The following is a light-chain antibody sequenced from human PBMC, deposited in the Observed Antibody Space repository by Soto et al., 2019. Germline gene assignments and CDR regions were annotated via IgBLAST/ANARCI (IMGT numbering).Light chain of an antibody. V-gene: IGLV2-14*01. Sequence: QSVLTQPASVSGSPGQSITIPCTGTSSDVGGYNYVSWYQQHTGKAPKRSIYEVSNRPSGDSNRFSGSKSGNTASLTISGLQAEDDADYYCSSDTSSSPYVFGTGTKVTVL. CDR2: EVS. CDR3: SSDTSSSPYV. J-gene: IGLJ1*01. CDR1: SSDVGGYNY.